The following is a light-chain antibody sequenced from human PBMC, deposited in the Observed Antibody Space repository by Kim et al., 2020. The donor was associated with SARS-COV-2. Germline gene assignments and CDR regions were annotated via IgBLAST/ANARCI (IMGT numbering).Light chain of an antibody. CDR3: AAWDDSLNGPDVV. V-gene: IGLV1-44*01. Sequence: VTIACAGRISNSGSHPVNCDQQLPGTAPKLLIYCNIQRPSGGPDRFSGAKSGTSASLAISGLQSEDEADYYCAAWDDSLNGPDVVFGGGTQLTVL. J-gene: IGLJ2*01. CDR2: CNI. CDR1: ISNSGSHP.